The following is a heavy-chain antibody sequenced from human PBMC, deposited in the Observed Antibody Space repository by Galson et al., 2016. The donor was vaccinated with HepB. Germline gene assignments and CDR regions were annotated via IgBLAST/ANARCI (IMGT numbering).Heavy chain of an antibody. CDR1: GFTFSNYA. J-gene: IGHJ6*02. D-gene: IGHD3-10*01. CDR3: ARDGYYYGSGRTVRYSHYGVDV. CDR2: ISYDGSKK. Sequence: SLRLSCAASGFTFSNYAMHWVRQAPGKGLEWVAVISYDGSKKYYADSVKGRFTISRGNSQSTLYVQLNSLRAEDTAVHYRARDGYYYGSGRTVRYSHYGVDVWGQGTLVSVSS. V-gene: IGHV3-30*04.